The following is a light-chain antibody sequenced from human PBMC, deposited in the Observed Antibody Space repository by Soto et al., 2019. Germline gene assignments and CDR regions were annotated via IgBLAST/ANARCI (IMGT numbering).Light chain of an antibody. CDR2: AAS. CDR3: QQLFMYPPT. Sequence: DIQMTQSPSSVSASVGDRVTITCRASQDIARWLAWYQQKPGKVPKLLIYAASTLQSGVPSTFSGSGSGTHFTLTVSSLQPEDFATYYCQQLFMYPPTFGPGTKVDIK. J-gene: IGKJ3*01. V-gene: IGKV1-12*01. CDR1: QDIARW.